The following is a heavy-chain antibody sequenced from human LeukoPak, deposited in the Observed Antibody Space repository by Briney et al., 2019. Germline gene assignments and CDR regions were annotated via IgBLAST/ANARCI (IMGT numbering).Heavy chain of an antibody. V-gene: IGHV4-34*01. CDR1: GFTFSTYA. J-gene: IGHJ3*02. CDR3: ARDSYYYDSSGYYSFLNAFDI. CDR2: INHSGST. D-gene: IGHD3-22*01. Sequence: GSLRLSCAASGFTFSTYAMSWIRQPPGKGLEWIGEINHSGSTNYNPSLKSRVTISVDTSKNQFSLKLSSVTAADTAVYYCARDSYYYDSSGYYSFLNAFDIWGQGTMVTVSS.